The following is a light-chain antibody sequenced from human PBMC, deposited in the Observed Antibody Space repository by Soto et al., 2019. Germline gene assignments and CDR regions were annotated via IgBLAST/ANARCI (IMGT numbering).Light chain of an antibody. J-gene: IGKJ2*01. CDR3: QQYNDWPPYT. V-gene: IGKV3-15*01. CDR2: GAS. Sequence: EILMTQSPVTLSVSPGERATLSCRASQSVAYNLAWYQQKPGQAPRLLIYGASTRATDIPARFSGSGFGTEFTLTINSLQSEDFAVYYCQQYNDWPPYTFGQGTKLHIK. CDR1: QSVAYN.